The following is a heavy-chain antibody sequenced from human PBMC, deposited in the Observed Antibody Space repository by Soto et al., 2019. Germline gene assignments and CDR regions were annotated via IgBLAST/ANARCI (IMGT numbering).Heavy chain of an antibody. D-gene: IGHD3-3*01. Sequence: ASVKVSCKASGFTFTSSAVQWVRQARGQRLEWIGWIVVGSGNTNYAQKFQERVTITRDMSTSTAYMELSSLRSEDTAVYYCAADREMYYDFWSGYSNYYYYGMDVWGQGTTVTVSS. CDR3: AADREMYYDFWSGYSNYYYYGMDV. CDR1: GFTFTSSA. V-gene: IGHV1-58*01. CDR2: IVVGSGNT. J-gene: IGHJ6*02.